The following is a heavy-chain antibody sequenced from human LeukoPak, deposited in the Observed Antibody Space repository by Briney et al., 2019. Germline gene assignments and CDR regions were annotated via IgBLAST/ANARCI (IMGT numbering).Heavy chain of an antibody. CDR3: ARQPPPNWIPAPYDY. D-gene: IGHD1-1*01. CDR2: IYTSGST. Sequence: SQTLSLTCTVSGGSISSGSYYWSWIRQPAGKGLEWIGRIYTSGSTNYNPSLKSRVTISVDTSKNQFSLKLSSVTAADTAVYYCARQPPPNWIPAPYDYWGQGTLVTVSS. V-gene: IGHV4-61*02. CDR1: GGSISSGSYY. J-gene: IGHJ4*02.